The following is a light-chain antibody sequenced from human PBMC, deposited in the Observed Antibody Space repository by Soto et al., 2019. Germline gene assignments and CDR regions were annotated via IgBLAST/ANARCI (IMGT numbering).Light chain of an antibody. CDR3: QHTFNSPPWT. Sequence: DIHMTQSPSSLSSSVGDTVTITVRASQNIDMYLNWYQQKPGKAPRVLISGASNLQSGVPSRFSGSGSGTDFTLTISSLQSEDFASYFCQHTFNSPPWTFGQGTKVDI. CDR2: GAS. CDR1: QNIDMY. J-gene: IGKJ1*01. V-gene: IGKV1-39*01.